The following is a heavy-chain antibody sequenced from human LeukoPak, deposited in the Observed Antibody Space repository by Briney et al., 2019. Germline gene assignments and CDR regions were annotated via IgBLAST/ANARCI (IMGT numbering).Heavy chain of an antibody. J-gene: IGHJ4*02. V-gene: IGHV3-21*01. Sequence: PGGSLRLSCAASGITFNSYTMNWVRQAPGKGLEWVSSISSSSYIYYADSVKGRFTISRDNAKNSLYLQMNSLRAEDTAVYYCARDNGHRRLEAAGLGYWGQGTLVTVSS. CDR1: GITFNSYT. D-gene: IGHD6-13*01. CDR2: ISSSSYI. CDR3: ARDNGHRRLEAAGLGY.